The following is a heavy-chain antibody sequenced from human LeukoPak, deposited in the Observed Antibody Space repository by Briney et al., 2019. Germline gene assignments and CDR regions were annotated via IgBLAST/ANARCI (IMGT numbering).Heavy chain of an antibody. Sequence: GGSLRPSCAASGFTFSSYATSWVRQAPGKGLEWVSGSGSGGSTYYADSVKGRFTISRDNSKNTLYLQMNSPRAEDTAIYYCAKDFWSGYYPNYWGQGTLVTVSS. J-gene: IGHJ4*02. CDR3: AKDFWSGYYPNY. CDR1: GFTFSSYA. D-gene: IGHD3-3*01. CDR2: SGSGGST. V-gene: IGHV3-23*01.